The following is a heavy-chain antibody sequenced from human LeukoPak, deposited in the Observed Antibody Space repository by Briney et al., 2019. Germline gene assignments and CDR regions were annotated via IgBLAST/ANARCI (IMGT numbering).Heavy chain of an antibody. Sequence: GGSLRLSCAASGFTFSSYSINWVRQAPGKGLVWVSRINGDGGRTTYADSVKGRFTISRDNAKNTLYLQMNSLRAEDTAVYYCAREGGYSSGWIDAFDIWGQGTMVTVSS. J-gene: IGHJ3*02. CDR2: INGDGGRT. CDR1: GFTFSSYS. V-gene: IGHV3-74*01. CDR3: AREGGYSSGWIDAFDI. D-gene: IGHD6-25*01.